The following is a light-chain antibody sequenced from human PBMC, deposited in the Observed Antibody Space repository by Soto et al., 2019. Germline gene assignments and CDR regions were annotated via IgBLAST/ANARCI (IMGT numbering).Light chain of an antibody. V-gene: IGLV1-40*01. J-gene: IGLJ2*01. CDR3: QSYDSGLSGLVI. CDR1: SSSIGAGYA. CDR2: GNS. Sequence: QSVLTQPPSVSGAPGQRVTISCTGSSSSIGAGYAVYWYQQLPGTAPKLLIYGNSNRPSGVPDRFSGSKSGTSASLAITGLQAEDEADYYCQSYDSGLSGLVIFGGGTKLTVL.